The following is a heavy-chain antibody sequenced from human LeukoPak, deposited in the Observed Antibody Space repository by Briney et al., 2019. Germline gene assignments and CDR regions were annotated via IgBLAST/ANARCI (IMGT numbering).Heavy chain of an antibody. D-gene: IGHD3-10*01. CDR1: GFTVSSNY. CDR2: IYSGGST. V-gene: IGHV3-66*01. Sequence: GGSLRLSCAASGFTVSSNYMSWVRQAPGQGLEWVSVIYSGGSTYYADSVKGRFTISRDNSKNTLYLQMNSLRAEDTAVYYCARAQQFSYVSGIYYPYGGQGPLVTVSS. J-gene: IGHJ4*02. CDR3: ARAQQFSYVSGIYYPY.